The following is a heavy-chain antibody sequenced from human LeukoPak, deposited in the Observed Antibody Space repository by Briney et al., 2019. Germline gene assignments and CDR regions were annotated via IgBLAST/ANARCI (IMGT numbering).Heavy chain of an antibody. CDR2: IYYSGST. J-gene: IGHJ3*02. CDR3: ARIRDFGVAIPDAFDI. V-gene: IGHV4-39*01. D-gene: IGHD3-3*01. CDR1: GGSISSSSYY. Sequence: SETLSLTCTVSGGSISSSSYYWGWIRQPPGKGLEWIGSIYYSGSTYYNPSLKSRVTISVDTSKNQFSLKLSSVTAADTAVYYCARIRDFGVAIPDAFDIWGQGTMVTVSS.